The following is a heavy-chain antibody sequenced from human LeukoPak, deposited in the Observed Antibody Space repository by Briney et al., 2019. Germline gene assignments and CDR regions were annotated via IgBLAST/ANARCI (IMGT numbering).Heavy chain of an antibody. D-gene: IGHD1-26*01. CDR3: AKGVGGSYFFDY. J-gene: IGHJ4*02. V-gene: IGHV3-23*01. CDR1: GFTFSSYA. CDR2: ISGGGSST. Sequence: GGSLRLSCAASGFTFSSYAMSWVRQAPGKGLEWVSTISGGGSSTYYADSVKGRFTISRDNSKNTLYLQMNSLRAEDTAVYYCAKGVGGSYFFDYWGQGTLVTVSS.